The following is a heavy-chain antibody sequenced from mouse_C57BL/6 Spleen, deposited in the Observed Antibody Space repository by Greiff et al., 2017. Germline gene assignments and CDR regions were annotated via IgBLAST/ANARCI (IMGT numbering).Heavy chain of an antibody. Sequence: QVQLQQPGAELAKPGASVKLSCKASGYTFTSYWMHWVKQRPGQGLEWIGYINPSSGYTKYNQKFKDKATLTVDKSSSTAYMQLSRLTYRDAAVDYGARSYSYGSSYDFDYWGQGTTLTVSS. J-gene: IGHJ2*01. CDR3: ARSYSYGSSYDFDY. D-gene: IGHD1-1*01. CDR1: GYTFTSYW. V-gene: IGHV1-7*01. CDR2: INPSSGYT.